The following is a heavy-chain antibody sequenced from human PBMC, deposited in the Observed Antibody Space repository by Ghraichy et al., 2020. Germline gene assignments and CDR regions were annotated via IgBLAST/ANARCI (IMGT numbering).Heavy chain of an antibody. CDR2: IYHSGST. CDR1: GGSISSNDW. J-gene: IGHJ2*01. V-gene: IGHV4-4*02. D-gene: IGHD3-10*01. Sequence: TLSLTCAVSGGSISSNDWWSWVRQPPGKGLEWIGEIYHSGSTNYNPSLKSRVTISVDKSKNQFSLRLTSVTAADTAEYYCAREKYYYGSGTDMTKQDWYFDLWGRGTLVTVSS. CDR3: AREKYYYGSGTDMTKQDWYFDL.